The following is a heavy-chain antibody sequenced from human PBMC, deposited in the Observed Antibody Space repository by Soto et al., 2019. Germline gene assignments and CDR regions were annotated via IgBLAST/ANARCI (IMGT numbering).Heavy chain of an antibody. V-gene: IGHV1-2*02. J-gene: IGHJ6*02. CDR1: GYTFTVYY. D-gene: IGHD3-16*01. CDR2: INPKSGGT. Sequence: ASVKVSCKASGYTFTVYYMHWVRQAPGQGPEWMGWINPKSGGTNYAQKFQGRVTMTRDTSISTAYLELTSLRSDDTAVYYCARDRGAGYYGMDVWGQGTTVTVS. CDR3: ARDRGAGYYGMDV.